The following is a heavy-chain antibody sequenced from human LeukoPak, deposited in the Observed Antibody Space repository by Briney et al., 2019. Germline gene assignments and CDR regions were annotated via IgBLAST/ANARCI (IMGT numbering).Heavy chain of an antibody. CDR2: IYPGDSDT. Sequence: GESLKISCKGSGYSFTSYWIGWVRQMPGKGLEWMGIIYPGDSDTRYSPSFQGQVTVSADKSISTAYLQWSSLKASDTAMYYCAREFESRGYYYVYWGQGALVTVSS. CDR3: AREFESRGYYYVY. J-gene: IGHJ4*02. CDR1: GYSFTSYW. D-gene: IGHD3-22*01. V-gene: IGHV5-51*01.